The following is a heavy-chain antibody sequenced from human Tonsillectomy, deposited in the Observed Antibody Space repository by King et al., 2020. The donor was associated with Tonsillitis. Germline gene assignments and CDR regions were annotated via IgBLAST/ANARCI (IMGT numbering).Heavy chain of an antibody. D-gene: IGHD3-22*01. V-gene: IGHV3-74*01. CDR3: ARGDYERSGEVWGGSDYYDGLDV. J-gene: IGHJ6*02. Sequence: VQLVQSGGGLVQPGGSLRLSCAASSFTFITYRMHWVRQAPGKGLVWFSRINNDGSSTIYADSVKGRFTISRDNAKNTLYLQINSLRAEDTAVYYCARGDYERSGEVWGGSDYYDGLDVWGQGTTVTVSS. CDR1: SFTFITYR. CDR2: INNDGSST.